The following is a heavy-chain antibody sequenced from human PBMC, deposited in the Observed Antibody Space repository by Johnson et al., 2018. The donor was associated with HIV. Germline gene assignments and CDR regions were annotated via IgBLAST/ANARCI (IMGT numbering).Heavy chain of an antibody. Sequence: VQLVESGGGLVQPGGSLRLSCAVSGFTFSSYAMSWVRQAPGKGLEWVSAISGSGGSRYYADSVKGRFPISRDNSKNTLYLQMNSLRAEDTAVYYCAKARFLEHAFDIWGQGTMVTVSS. CDR1: GFTFSSYA. CDR3: AKARFLEHAFDI. D-gene: IGHD3-3*01. CDR2: ISGSGGSR. J-gene: IGHJ3*02. V-gene: IGHV3-23*04.